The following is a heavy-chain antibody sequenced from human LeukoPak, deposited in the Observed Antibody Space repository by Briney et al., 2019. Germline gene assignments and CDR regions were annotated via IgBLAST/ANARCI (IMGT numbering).Heavy chain of an antibody. J-gene: IGHJ4*02. CDR3: AKGVAEDYVWGSYRYYYFDC. CDR2: ISGSGGST. D-gene: IGHD3-16*02. CDR1: GFTFSSYA. V-gene: IGHV3-23*01. Sequence: GGSLRLSCAASGFTFSSYAMSWVRQAPGKGLEWVSAISGSGGSTYYADSVKGRFTISRDNSKNTLYLQMNSLRAEDTAVYYCAKGVAEDYVWGSYRYYYFDCWGQGTLVTVSS.